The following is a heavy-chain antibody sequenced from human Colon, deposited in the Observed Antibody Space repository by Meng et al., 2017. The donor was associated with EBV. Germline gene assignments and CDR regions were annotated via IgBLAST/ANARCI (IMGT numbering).Heavy chain of an antibody. CDR2: IYHSGST. J-gene: IGHJ1*01. V-gene: IGHV4-4*02. D-gene: IGHD2-21*02. CDR1: GGSRSSRNW. Sequence: QVQLQESGPGLVKPSGTLSLTCAVSGGSRSSRNWWSWVRQPPGKGLEWIGEIYHSGSTNYNPSLKSRVTISVDESKNQCSLRLSSVTAADTAVYYCARVGAYCGGDCYHPRWGQGTLVTVSS. CDR3: ARVGAYCGGDCYHPR.